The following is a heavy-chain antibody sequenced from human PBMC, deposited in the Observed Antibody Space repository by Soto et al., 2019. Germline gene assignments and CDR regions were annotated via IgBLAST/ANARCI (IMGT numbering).Heavy chain of an antibody. D-gene: IGHD1-7*01. CDR3: AXXXXRXGNYHD. CDR1: SYTFTSYG. V-gene: IGHV1-18*01. J-gene: IGHJ4*02. CDR2: ISAYNGYT. Sequence: QVQLVQSGAEVKKPGASVKVSCKASSYTFTSYGIIWVRQAPGQGLEWMGWISAYNGYTNYAQKLQGRFTMTTDISTSTAYXELRSXRSDXXAVYYCAXXXXRXGNYHDWGQGTLVTVSS.